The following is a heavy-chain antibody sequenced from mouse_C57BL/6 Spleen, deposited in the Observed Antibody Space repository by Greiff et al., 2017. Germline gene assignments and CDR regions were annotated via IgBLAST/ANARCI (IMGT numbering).Heavy chain of an antibody. J-gene: IGHJ4*01. V-gene: IGHV2-5*01. CDR3: AKNYYGSDYAMDY. D-gene: IGHD1-1*01. CDR2: IWRGGST. CDR1: GFSLTSYG. Sequence: VKLVESGPGLVQPSQSLSITCTVSGFSLTSYGVHWVRQSPGKGLEWLGVIWRGGSTDYNAAFMSRLSITKDNSKSQVFFKMNSLQADDTAIYYCAKNYYGSDYAMDYWGQGTSVTVSS.